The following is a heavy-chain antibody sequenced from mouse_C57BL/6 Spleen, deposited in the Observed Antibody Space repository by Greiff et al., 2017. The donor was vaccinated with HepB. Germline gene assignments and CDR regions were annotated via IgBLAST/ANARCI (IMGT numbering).Heavy chain of an antibody. V-gene: IGHV1-81*01. J-gene: IGHJ2*01. CDR2: IYPRSGNT. CDR3: ARGGYGSIYFDY. Sequence: QVQLQQSGAELARPGASVKLSCKASGYTFTSYGISWVKQRTGQGLEWIGEIYPRSGNTYYNEKFKGKATLTADKSSSTAYMELRSLTSEDSAVYFCARGGYGSIYFDYWGQGTTLTVSS. D-gene: IGHD1-1*01. CDR1: GYTFTSYG.